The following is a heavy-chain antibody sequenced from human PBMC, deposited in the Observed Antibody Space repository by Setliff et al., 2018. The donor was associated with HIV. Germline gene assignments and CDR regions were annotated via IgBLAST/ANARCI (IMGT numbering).Heavy chain of an antibody. CDR3: AKDQGGSYRVGFDY. CDR2: ISYDGSYE. CDR1: GLLFSDAW. V-gene: IGHV3-30*18. Sequence: PGGSLRLSCTVSGLLFSDAWVSWVRQAPGKGLEWVAFISYDGSYEYYADSVKGRFTISRDNSKNTLYLQMNSLRAEDTAVYYCAKDQGGSYRVGFDYWGQGTLVTVS. J-gene: IGHJ4*02. D-gene: IGHD1-26*01.